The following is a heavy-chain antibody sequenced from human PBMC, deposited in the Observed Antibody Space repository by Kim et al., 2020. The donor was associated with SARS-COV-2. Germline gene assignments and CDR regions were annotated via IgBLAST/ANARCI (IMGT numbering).Heavy chain of an antibody. D-gene: IGHD4-17*01. CDR1: GFTFSNYA. CDR3: AKDHNYGDYGPSFDY. V-gene: IGHV3-23*01. CDR2: ISASGST. J-gene: IGHJ4*02. Sequence: GGSLRLSCAASGFTFSNYAMSWVRQAPGKGLEWVSGISASGSTYYADSVKGRFRISRDNSKNTVFLQMNSLRVEDTAVYYCAKDHNYGDYGPSFDYWGQG.